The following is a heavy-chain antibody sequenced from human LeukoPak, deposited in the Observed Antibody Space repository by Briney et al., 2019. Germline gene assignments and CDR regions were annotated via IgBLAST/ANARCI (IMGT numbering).Heavy chain of an antibody. CDR3: ARGFGGYCSGGSCPYWYFDL. J-gene: IGHJ2*01. CDR2: INHSGST. Sequence: PSETLSLTCAVYGGSFSGYYWSWLRQPPGKGLEWLGEINHSGSTNYNPPRKSRVTISVDTSKNQFSLKLSSVTAADTAGYYCARGFGGYCSGGSCPYWYFDLWGRGTLVTVSS. CDR1: GGSFSGYY. D-gene: IGHD2-15*01. V-gene: IGHV4-34*01.